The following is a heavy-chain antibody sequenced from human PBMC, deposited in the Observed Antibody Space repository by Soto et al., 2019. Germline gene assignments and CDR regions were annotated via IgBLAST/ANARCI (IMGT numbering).Heavy chain of an antibody. J-gene: IGHJ4*02. D-gene: IGHD4-17*01. CDR3: ARHSSYGGSVYYFDY. V-gene: IGHV4-59*08. CDR1: GGSISSYY. CDR2: IYYSGST. Sequence: SETLSLTCTVSGGSISSYYWSWIRQPPGKGLEWIGYIYYSGSTNYNPSLKSRVTISVDTSKNQFSLKLSSVTAADTAVYYCARHSSYGGSVYYFDYWGQGTLVTVSS.